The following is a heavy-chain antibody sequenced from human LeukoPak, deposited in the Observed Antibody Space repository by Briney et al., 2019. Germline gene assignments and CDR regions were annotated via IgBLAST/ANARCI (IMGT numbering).Heavy chain of an antibody. CDR3: ARCVGDNWNYYYYMDV. CDR2: IIPIFGTA. J-gene: IGHJ6*03. D-gene: IGHD1-20*01. CDR1: GGTFSSYA. Sequence: ASVKVSCKASGGTFSSYAISWVRQAPGQGLEWMGGIIPIFGTANYAQKFQGRVTITTDESTSTAYMELSSLRSEDTAVYYCARCVGDNWNYYYYMDVWGKGTTVTVSS. V-gene: IGHV1-69*05.